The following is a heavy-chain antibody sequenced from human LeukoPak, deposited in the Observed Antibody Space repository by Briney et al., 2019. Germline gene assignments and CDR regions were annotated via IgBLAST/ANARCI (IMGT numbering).Heavy chain of an antibody. CDR2: MNPNSGNT. Sequence: ASVTVSCKASGYTFTSYDINWVRQAPGQGLEWMGWMNPNSGNTGYAQKFQGRVTMTRNTSISTAYMELSSLRSEDTAVYYCESRTRTGAFDIWGQGTMVTVSS. J-gene: IGHJ3*02. CDR1: GYTFTSYD. V-gene: IGHV1-8*01. D-gene: IGHD4-17*01. CDR3: ESRTRTGAFDI.